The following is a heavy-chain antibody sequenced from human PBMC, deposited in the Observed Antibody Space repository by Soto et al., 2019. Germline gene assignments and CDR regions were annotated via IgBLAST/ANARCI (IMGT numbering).Heavy chain of an antibody. CDR2: INPSGGST. Sequence: ASVKVSCKASGYTFTSYYMHWVRQAPGQRLEWMGIINPSGGSTSYAQKFQGRVTMTRDTSTSTVYMELSSLRSEDTAVYYCARTINGIQLWRNYYYYGMDVWGQGTLVTVSS. CDR1: GYTFTSYY. V-gene: IGHV1-46*01. J-gene: IGHJ6*02. D-gene: IGHD5-18*01. CDR3: ARTINGIQLWRNYYYYGMDV.